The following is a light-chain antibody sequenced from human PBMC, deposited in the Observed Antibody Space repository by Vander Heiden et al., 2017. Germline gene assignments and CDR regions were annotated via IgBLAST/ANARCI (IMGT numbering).Light chain of an antibody. Sequence: DVQLPQSPSSLSASVGDRVTSTCRASQSISSYLNWYQQKPGKAPKLLIYAASSLQSGVSSRFSGSGSGTDFTLTSSSLQPEDFATYYCQQSYSTPRTFGQGTKVEIK. V-gene: IGKV1-39*01. CDR3: QQSYSTPRT. J-gene: IGKJ1*01. CDR2: AAS. CDR1: QSISSY.